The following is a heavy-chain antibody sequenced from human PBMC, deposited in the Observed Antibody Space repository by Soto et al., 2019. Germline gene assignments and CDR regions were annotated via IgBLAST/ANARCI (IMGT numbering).Heavy chain of an antibody. V-gene: IGHV4-31*03. CDR2: IYYSGST. CDR3: ARASCISTSCYDRPFDY. CDR1: GGSISSGGYH. D-gene: IGHD2-2*01. J-gene: IGHJ4*02. Sequence: SETLSLTCSVSGGSISSGGYHWSLIRQHPGKGLEWIGYIYYSGSTKYNPSLKSRVTISVDTSKNQFSLKVSSVTAADTAVYYCARASCISTSCYDRPFDYLGQGTLVTVSS.